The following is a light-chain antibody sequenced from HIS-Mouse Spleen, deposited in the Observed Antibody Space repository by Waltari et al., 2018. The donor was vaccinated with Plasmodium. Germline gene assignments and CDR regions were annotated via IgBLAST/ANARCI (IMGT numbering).Light chain of an antibody. CDR2: EVS. Sequence: QSALTQPASVSGSPGQSITISCTGTSSYVGGSNYVSWYQQHPGKAPKLMIYEVSNRPSGVSNRFSGSKSGNTASLTISGLQAEDEADYYCSSYTSSSTQVFGGGTKLTVL. CDR3: SSYTSSSTQV. J-gene: IGLJ3*02. CDR1: SSYVGGSNY. V-gene: IGLV2-14*01.